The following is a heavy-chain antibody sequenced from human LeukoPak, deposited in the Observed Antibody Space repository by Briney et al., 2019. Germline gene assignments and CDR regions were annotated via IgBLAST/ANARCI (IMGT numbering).Heavy chain of an antibody. CDR2: IYYTGTT. J-gene: IGHJ4*02. Sequence: PSETLSLTCTVSGGSISGYYWSWIRQPPGKGLEWIACIYYTGTTNYNPSLKSRVTISVDTSRNQFSLKLSSVTAADMAVYYCARRAPRGGLLDYWGQGTLVTVSS. D-gene: IGHD2-21*01. CDR3: ARRAPRGGLLDY. V-gene: IGHV4-59*08. CDR1: GGSISGYY.